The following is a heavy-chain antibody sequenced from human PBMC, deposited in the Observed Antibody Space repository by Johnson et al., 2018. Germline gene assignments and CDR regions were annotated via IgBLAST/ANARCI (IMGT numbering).Heavy chain of an antibody. V-gene: IGHV3-33*01. J-gene: IGHJ6*03. Sequence: VQLVESGGGVVQXGRSLRLXCAASGFTFSSYGMHWVRQAPGKGLEWVAVIWYDGSNKYYADSVKGRFTISRDNSKNTLYLQMNSLRAEETAVYYCARDGLVRGVIISYYYYYMDVWGKGTTVTVSS. CDR3: ARDGLVRGVIISYYYYYMDV. D-gene: IGHD3-10*01. CDR2: IWYDGSNK. CDR1: GFTFSSYG.